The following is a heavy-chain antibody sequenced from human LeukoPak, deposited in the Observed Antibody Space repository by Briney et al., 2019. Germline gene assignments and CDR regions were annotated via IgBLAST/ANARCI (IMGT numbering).Heavy chain of an antibody. Sequence: GGSLRLSCAASGFTFSSYGMHWVRQAPGKGLEWVTFIRYDGSNKYYADSVKGRFTISRDNSKNTLYLQMNSLRAEDTAVYYCANEYYYDSSGFFQHWGQGTLVTVSS. CDR1: GFTFSSYG. D-gene: IGHD3-22*01. CDR2: IRYDGSNK. J-gene: IGHJ1*01. CDR3: ANEYYYDSSGFFQH. V-gene: IGHV3-30*02.